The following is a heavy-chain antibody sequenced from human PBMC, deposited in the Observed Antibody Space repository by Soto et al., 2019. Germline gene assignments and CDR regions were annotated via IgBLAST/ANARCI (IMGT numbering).Heavy chain of an antibody. J-gene: IGHJ4*02. Sequence: SETLSLTCTVSGGSISSYYWSWIRQPPGKGLEWIGYIYYSGSTNYNPSLKSRVTISVDTSKNQFSLKLSSVTAADTAVYYCARAATVTHLDYWGQGTLVTVSS. V-gene: IGHV4-59*01. CDR2: IYYSGST. D-gene: IGHD4-17*01. CDR1: GGSISSYY. CDR3: ARAATVTHLDY.